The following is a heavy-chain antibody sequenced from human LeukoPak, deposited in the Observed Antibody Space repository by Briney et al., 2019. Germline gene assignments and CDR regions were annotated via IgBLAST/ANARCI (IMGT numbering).Heavy chain of an antibody. CDR1: GGSISSYY. Sequence: SETLSLTCTVSGGSISSYYWSWIRQPAGKGLEWIGRIYTSGSTNYNPSLKSRVTMSVDTSKNQFSLKLSSVTAADTAVYYCARFPFNSSSWYTLDYWGQGTLVTVSS. J-gene: IGHJ4*02. CDR2: IYTSGST. V-gene: IGHV4-4*07. D-gene: IGHD6-13*01. CDR3: ARFPFNSSSWYTLDY.